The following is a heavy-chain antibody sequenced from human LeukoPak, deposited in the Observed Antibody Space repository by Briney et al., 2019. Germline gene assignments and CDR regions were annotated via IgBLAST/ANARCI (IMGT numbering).Heavy chain of an antibody. J-gene: IGHJ2*01. CDR3: ARGRADTEIEYFDL. CDR1: GGSFSGYY. Sequence: SETLSLTCAVYGGSFSGYYWGWIRQPPGKGLEWIGEINHSGSTNYNPSLKSRVTISVDTSKNQFSLKLSSVTAADTAVYYCARGRADTEIEYFDLWGRGALVTVSS. D-gene: IGHD5-18*01. V-gene: IGHV4-34*01. CDR2: INHSGST.